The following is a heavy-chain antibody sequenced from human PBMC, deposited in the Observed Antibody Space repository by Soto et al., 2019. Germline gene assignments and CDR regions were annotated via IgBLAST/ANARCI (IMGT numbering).Heavy chain of an antibody. Sequence: QVQLVQSGAEMKKPGSSVKVSCQSSGGTFNTYAMNWVRQAPGQGPEWMGDISPMFGAANYAPKFQGRVTITVDESTGTSYMQLSSLKSDETALYFCAWEVQVHTPAFVYWGQGTLVTVSS. J-gene: IGHJ4*02. D-gene: IGHD3-10*01. CDR2: ISPMFGAA. CDR1: GGTFNTYA. CDR3: AWEVQVHTPAFVY. V-gene: IGHV1-69*19.